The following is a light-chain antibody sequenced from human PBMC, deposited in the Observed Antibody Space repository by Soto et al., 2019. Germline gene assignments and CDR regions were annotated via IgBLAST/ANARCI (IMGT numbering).Light chain of an antibody. CDR2: GVT. CDR1: SGDVGVYDF. V-gene: IGLV2-14*03. J-gene: IGLJ3*02. CDR3: ASYTGSSTYL. Sequence: QSALTQPASMSGSPGQSITISCTGTSGDVGVYDFVSWYQQHPGKVPRLIIYGVTKRPSGVSHRFSGSKSGNTASLTISGLQVEDEAAYSCASYTGSSTYLFGGGTKLTVL.